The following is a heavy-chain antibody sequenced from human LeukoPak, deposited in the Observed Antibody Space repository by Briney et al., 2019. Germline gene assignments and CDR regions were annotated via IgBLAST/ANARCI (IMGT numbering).Heavy chain of an antibody. CDR2: INPSGGST. D-gene: IGHD3-3*01. V-gene: IGHV1-46*01. CDR1: GYTFTSYY. CDR3: VRGGLLRFLESHFDY. J-gene: IGHJ4*02. Sequence: ASVKVSCKASGYTFTSYYMHWVRQAPGQGLEWMGIINPSGGSTSYAQKFQGRVTMTRDTSTSTVYMELSSLRSEDTAVYYCVRGGLLRFLESHFDYWGQGTLVTVSS.